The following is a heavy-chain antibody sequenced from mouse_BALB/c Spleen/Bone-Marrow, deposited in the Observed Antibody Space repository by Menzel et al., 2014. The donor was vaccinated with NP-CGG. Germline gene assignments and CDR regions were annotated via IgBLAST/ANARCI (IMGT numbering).Heavy chain of an antibody. CDR2: IDPANGNT. J-gene: IGHJ4*01. CDR3: AGGWLPSYAMDY. V-gene: IGHV14-3*02. CDR1: GFNIKDTY. Sequence: EVQLQQSGAELVKPGASVELSCTASGFNIKDTYMHWVKQRPEQGLEWIGRIDPANGNTKCDPKFQGKATITADTSSNTAYLQLSSLTSEDTAVYYCAGGWLPSYAMDYWGQGTSVTVSS. D-gene: IGHD2-2*01.